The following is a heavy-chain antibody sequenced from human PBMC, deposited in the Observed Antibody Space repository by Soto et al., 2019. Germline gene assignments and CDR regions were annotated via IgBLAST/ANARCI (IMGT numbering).Heavy chain of an antibody. Sequence: GXSVKVSCKASGGTFSSYAISWVRQAPGQGLEWMGGITPIFGTANYAQKFQGRVTITADESTSTAYMELSSLRSEDTAVYYCARDAYSSSSMWFDTWGQGTLVTVS. V-gene: IGHV1-69*13. CDR3: ARDAYSSSSMWFDT. D-gene: IGHD6-6*01. CDR1: GGTFSSYA. CDR2: ITPIFGTA. J-gene: IGHJ5*02.